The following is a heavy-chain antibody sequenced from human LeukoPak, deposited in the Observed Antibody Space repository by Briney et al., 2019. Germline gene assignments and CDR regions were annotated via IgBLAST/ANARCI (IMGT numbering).Heavy chain of an antibody. CDR3: AGSRERELDFDY. CDR1: GYTFTSYA. D-gene: IGHD1-26*01. V-gene: IGHV1-69*13. Sequence: GASVKVSCKASGYTFTSYAMNWVRQAPGQGLEWMGGIIPIFGTANYAQKFQGRVTITADESTSTAYMELSSLRSEDTAVYYCAGSRERELDFDYWGQGTLVTVSS. CDR2: IIPIFGTA. J-gene: IGHJ4*02.